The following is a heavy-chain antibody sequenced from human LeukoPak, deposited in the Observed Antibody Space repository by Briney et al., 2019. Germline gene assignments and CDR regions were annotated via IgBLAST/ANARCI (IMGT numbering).Heavy chain of an antibody. CDR1: GGSISSYY. J-gene: IGHJ5*02. CDR3: ARETMVRFDP. CDR2: IYYSGST. D-gene: IGHD3-10*01. Sequence: PSEILSLTCTVSGGSISSYYWSWIRQPPGKGLEWIGYIYYSGSTNYNPSLKSRVTISVDTSKNQFSLKLSSVTAADTAVYYCARETMVRFDPWGQGTLVTVSS. V-gene: IGHV4-59*01.